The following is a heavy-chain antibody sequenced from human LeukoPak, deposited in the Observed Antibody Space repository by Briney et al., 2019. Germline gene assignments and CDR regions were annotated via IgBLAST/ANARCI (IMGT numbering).Heavy chain of an antibody. CDR3: ARVIAVAQAFDI. CDR1: GGTFSSYA. Sequence: WASVKVSCKASGGTFSSYAISWVRQAPGQGLEWMGGIIPIFGTANYAQKFQGRVTITADTSTSTAYMELSSLRSEDTAVYHCARVIAVAQAFDIWGQGTMVTVSS. V-gene: IGHV1-69*06. J-gene: IGHJ3*02. CDR2: IIPIFGTA. D-gene: IGHD6-19*01.